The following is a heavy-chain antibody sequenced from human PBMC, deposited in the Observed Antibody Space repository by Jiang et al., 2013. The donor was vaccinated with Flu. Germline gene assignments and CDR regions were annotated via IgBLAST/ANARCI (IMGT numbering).Heavy chain of an antibody. CDR3: AKEDNWNYGEDAFDI. CDR2: ISYDGSNK. J-gene: IGHJ3*02. V-gene: IGHV3-30*18. Sequence: VISYDGSNKYYADSVKGRFTISRDNSKNTLYLQMNSLRAEDTAVYYCAKEDNWNYGEDAFDIWGQGTMVTVSS. D-gene: IGHD1-7*01.